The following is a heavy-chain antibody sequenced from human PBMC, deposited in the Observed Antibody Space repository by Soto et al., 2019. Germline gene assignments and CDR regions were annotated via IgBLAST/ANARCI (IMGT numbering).Heavy chain of an antibody. J-gene: IGHJ2*01. Sequence: QVQLVESGGGVVQPGRSLRLSCAASGFTFSRYTMHWVRQAPGKGLEWVAVISYDGSTKYYADSVKGRFTISGDNSKNTLYLQMNSLRAEDTAVYYCAKDGGFDYGFWYFDLWGRGTLVTVSS. CDR1: GFTFSRYT. CDR3: AKDGGFDYGFWYFDL. CDR2: ISYDGSTK. D-gene: IGHD4-17*01. V-gene: IGHV3-30-3*01.